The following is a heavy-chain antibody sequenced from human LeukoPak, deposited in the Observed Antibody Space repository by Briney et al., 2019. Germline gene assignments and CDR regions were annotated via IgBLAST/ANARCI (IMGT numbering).Heavy chain of an antibody. D-gene: IGHD1-1*01. Sequence: PGGSLRLSCAASGFTFSSYGMHWVRQAPGKGLEWVAVISYDGSNKYYADSVKGRFAISRDNSKSTLFLQMNSLRAEDTAIYYCARDKLEPGYSMDVWGQGTTVTVSS. CDR2: ISYDGSNK. J-gene: IGHJ6*02. CDR3: ARDKLEPGYSMDV. V-gene: IGHV3-30*03. CDR1: GFTFSSYG.